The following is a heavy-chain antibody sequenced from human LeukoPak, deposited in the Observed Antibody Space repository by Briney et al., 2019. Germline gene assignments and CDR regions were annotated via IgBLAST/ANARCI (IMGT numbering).Heavy chain of an antibody. V-gene: IGHV4-59*01. D-gene: IGHD1-26*01. CDR2: IYYSGST. CDR1: RGSISSYF. Sequence: SETLSLTCTVSRGSISSYFWSWIRQPPGKELEWIGYIYYSGSTNYNPSLKSRVTMSVDTSKKQFSLQLNSVTAADTAVYFCARGYSGTYGRFDYWGPGILVTVSS. CDR3: ARGYSGTYGRFDY. J-gene: IGHJ4*02.